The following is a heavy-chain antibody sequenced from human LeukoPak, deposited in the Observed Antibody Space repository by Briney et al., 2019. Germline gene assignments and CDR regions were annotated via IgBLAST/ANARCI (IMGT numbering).Heavy chain of an antibody. J-gene: IGHJ5*02. V-gene: IGHV4-34*01. CDR2: INHSGST. CDR3: ARAVMVRGVSDWFDP. Sequence: SETLSLTCAAYGGSFSGYYWSWIRQPPGKGLEWIGEINHSGSTNYNPSLKSRVTISVDTSKNQFSLKLSSVTAADTAVYYCARAVMVRGVSDWFDPWGQGTLVTVSS. CDR1: GGSFSGYY. D-gene: IGHD3-10*01.